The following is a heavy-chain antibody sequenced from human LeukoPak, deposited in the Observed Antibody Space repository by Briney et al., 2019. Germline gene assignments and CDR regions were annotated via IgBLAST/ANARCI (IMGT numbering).Heavy chain of an antibody. Sequence: SSISSSSSYIYYADSVKGRFTISRDNAKNSLYLQMNSLRAEDTAVYYCARDQEVRGSGHDYWGQGTLVTVSS. D-gene: IGHD6-19*01. V-gene: IGHV3-21*01. J-gene: IGHJ4*02. CDR3: ARDQEVRGSGHDY. CDR2: ISSSSSYI.